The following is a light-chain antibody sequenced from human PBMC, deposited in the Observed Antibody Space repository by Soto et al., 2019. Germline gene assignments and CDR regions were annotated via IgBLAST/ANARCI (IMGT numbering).Light chain of an antibody. CDR3: SSYTSSNSWV. CDR2: EVS. J-gene: IGLJ3*02. CDR1: NSDVGGYNR. V-gene: IGLV2-18*02. Sequence: QSVLTQPPSVSGSPGQSVAISCTGTNSDVGGYNRVSWYQQPPGTAPKLIIYEVSDRPSGVTDRFSGSKSGNTASLTISGLQAEDEADYYCSSYTSSNSWVFGGGTKLTV.